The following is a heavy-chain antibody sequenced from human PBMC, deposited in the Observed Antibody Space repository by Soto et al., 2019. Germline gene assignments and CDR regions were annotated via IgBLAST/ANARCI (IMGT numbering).Heavy chain of an antibody. D-gene: IGHD3-10*01. Sequence: ASVKVSCKASGFTFTSSAVQWVRQARGQRLEWIGWIVVGSGNTNYAQKFQERVTITRDMSTSTAYMELSSLRSEDTAVYYCAADPVYGSGSLISAFDIWGQGTMVTVSS. CDR2: IVVGSGNT. V-gene: IGHV1-58*01. CDR3: AADPVYGSGSLISAFDI. J-gene: IGHJ3*02. CDR1: GFTFTSSA.